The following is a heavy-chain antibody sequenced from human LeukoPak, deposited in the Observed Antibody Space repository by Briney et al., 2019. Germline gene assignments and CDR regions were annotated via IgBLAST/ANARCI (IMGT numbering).Heavy chain of an antibody. CDR2: ISGSGGGT. J-gene: IGHJ4*02. D-gene: IGHD2-21*01. CDR1: GFTFSSYA. Sequence: GGSLRLSCAASGFTFSSYAMSWVRQAPGKGLEWVSAISGSGGGTYYADSVKGRFTISRDNSKDTLYLQMNSLRAEDTALYYCAKRLKGPITPFDYWGQGTLVAVSS. V-gene: IGHV3-23*01. CDR3: AKRLKGPITPFDY.